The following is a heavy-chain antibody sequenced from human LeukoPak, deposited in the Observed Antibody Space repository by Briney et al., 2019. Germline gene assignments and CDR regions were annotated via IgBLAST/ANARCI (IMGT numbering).Heavy chain of an antibody. CDR1: GGSISSYY. J-gene: IGHJ6*02. D-gene: IGHD3-22*01. CDR2: IYCSGST. CDR3: ARGSYYYDSSGYYSDYYYYSMDV. V-gene: IGHV4-59*01. Sequence: SETLSLTCTVSGGSISSYYWSWIRQPPGKGLEWIGYIYCSGSTNYNPSLKSRVTISVDTSKNQFSLKLSSVTAADTAVYCCARGSYYYDSSGYYSDYYYYSMDVWGQGTTVTVSS.